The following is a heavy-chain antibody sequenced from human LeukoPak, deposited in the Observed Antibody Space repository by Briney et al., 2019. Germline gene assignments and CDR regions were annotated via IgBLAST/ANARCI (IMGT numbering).Heavy chain of an antibody. D-gene: IGHD5-18*01. Sequence: GGSLRLSCAASGFTFSSYAMHWVRQAPGKGLEWVAVISYDGSNKYYADSVKGRFTISRDNSKNTLYLQMNSLRAEDTAVFYCARDTAMVTDYYGMDVWGQGTTVTVSS. CDR1: GFTFSSYA. J-gene: IGHJ6*02. V-gene: IGHV3-30-3*01. CDR3: ARDTAMVTDYYGMDV. CDR2: ISYDGSNK.